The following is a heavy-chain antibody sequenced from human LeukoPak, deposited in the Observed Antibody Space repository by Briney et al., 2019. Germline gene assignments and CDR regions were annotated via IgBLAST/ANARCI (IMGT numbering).Heavy chain of an antibody. V-gene: IGHV1-2*02. J-gene: IGHJ4*02. CDR3: ARGSRVADWGLSY. Sequence: ASVKVSCKASGYTFTGYYMHWVRQAPGQGLEWMGWINPNSGGTNYAQKFQGRVTMTRDTSTSTVYMELSSLRSEDTAVYYCARGSRVADWGLSYWGQGTLVTVSS. CDR1: GYTFTGYY. CDR2: INPNSGGT. D-gene: IGHD3/OR15-3a*01.